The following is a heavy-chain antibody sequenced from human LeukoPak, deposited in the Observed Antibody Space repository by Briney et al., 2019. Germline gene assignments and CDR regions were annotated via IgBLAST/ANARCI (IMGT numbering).Heavy chain of an antibody. Sequence: ASVKVSCKASGYTFTGYYMHWVRQAPGQGLEKMGWINGNSGGTNYAQKFQGRVTMTRDTSISTAYMELSRLRSDDTAVYYCARVGIAAAGTVIFDYWGQGTLVTVSS. J-gene: IGHJ4*02. CDR3: ARVGIAAAGTVIFDY. CDR1: GYTFTGYY. D-gene: IGHD6-13*01. V-gene: IGHV1-2*02. CDR2: INGNSGGT.